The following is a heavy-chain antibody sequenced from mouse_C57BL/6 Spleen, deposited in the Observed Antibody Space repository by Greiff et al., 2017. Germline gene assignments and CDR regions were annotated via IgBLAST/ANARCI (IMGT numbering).Heavy chain of an antibody. D-gene: IGHD2-4*01. J-gene: IGHJ1*03. CDR3: ARENYDYDVWYFDV. V-gene: IGHV1-47*01. CDR2: FHPYNDDT. CDR1: GYTFTTYP. Sequence: QVQLQQSGAELVNPGASVKMSCKASGYTFTTYPIEWMKQNHGKSLEWIGNFHPYNDDTKYNEKFKGKATLTVEKSSSTVYLELSRLTSDDYAVYYCARENYDYDVWYFDVWGTGTTVSVSS.